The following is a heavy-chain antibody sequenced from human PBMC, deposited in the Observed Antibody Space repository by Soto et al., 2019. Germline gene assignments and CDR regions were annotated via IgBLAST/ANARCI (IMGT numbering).Heavy chain of an antibody. V-gene: IGHV3-7*03. D-gene: IGHD3-3*01. J-gene: IGHJ4*02. CDR2: IKQDGSEK. CDR3: AGARGTIFGVVTFDS. CDR1: GFTFSSYW. Sequence: EVQLVESGGGLVQPGGSLRLSCAASGFTFSSYWMSWVRQAPGKGLEWVANIKQDGSEKYYVDSVKGRVTISRDNAKNSLYLQMNSLRAEDTAVYYCAGARGTIFGVVTFDSWGQGTLVTVSS.